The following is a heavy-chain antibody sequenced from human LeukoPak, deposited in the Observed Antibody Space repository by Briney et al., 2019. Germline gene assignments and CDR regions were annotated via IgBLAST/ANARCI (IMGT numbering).Heavy chain of an antibody. Sequence: PGRSLRLSCVASGFTFSSYSMNWVRQAPGKGLDWISGINSDSSAIYYADSVKGRFTISRDNAKNSLYLQMNSLRAEDTAVYYCARSYTGYDLWGQGTLVTVSS. CDR1: GFTFSSYS. J-gene: IGHJ4*02. CDR2: INSDSSAI. V-gene: IGHV3-48*01. D-gene: IGHD5-12*01. CDR3: ARSYTGYDL.